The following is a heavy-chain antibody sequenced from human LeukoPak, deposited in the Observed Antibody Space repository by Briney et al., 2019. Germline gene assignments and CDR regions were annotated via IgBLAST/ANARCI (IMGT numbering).Heavy chain of an antibody. V-gene: IGHV3-30*18. J-gene: IGHJ4*02. D-gene: IGHD2-15*01. CDR3: AKDRGRKVAALDY. CDR2: TSYDGTKK. Sequence: PGGSLRLSCEASGFTFSNFAMHWVRQAPGKGLEWVAITSYDGTKKFYVDSVKGRFTISRDNSNSTLYLQLDSLRVEDTAVYFCAKDRGRKVAALDYWGRGTLVTVSS. CDR1: GFTFSNFA.